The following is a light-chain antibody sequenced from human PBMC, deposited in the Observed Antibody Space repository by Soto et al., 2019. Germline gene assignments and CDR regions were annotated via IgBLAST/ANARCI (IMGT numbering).Light chain of an antibody. J-gene: IGKJ1*01. Sequence: DIQMTQAPSSLPASVVDRVTITCRASQTIGNYLNWYQQRPGKAPNLLISAASTLQSGVPSRFSGSGSGTDFTLTITSLQPEDFATYYCQQSYNTPRKFGQGTKVDIK. CDR1: QTIGNY. CDR2: AAS. CDR3: QQSYNTPRK. V-gene: IGKV1-39*01.